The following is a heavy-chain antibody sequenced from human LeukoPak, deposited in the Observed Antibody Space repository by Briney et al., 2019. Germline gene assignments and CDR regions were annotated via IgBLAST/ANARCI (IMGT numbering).Heavy chain of an antibody. V-gene: IGHV5-51*01. CDR3: ARLPPSRTFDY. Sequence: WIRQAPGKGLEWMGIIYPGDSDTRYSPSFQGQVTISADKSIRTAYLQWSSLKASDTAMYYCARLPPSRTFDYWGQGTLVTVSS. J-gene: IGHJ4*02. CDR2: IYPGDSDT.